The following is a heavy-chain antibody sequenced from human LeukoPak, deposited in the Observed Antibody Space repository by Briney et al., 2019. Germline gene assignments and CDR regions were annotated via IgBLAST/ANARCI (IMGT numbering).Heavy chain of an antibody. V-gene: IGHV3-48*03. D-gene: IGHD3-9*01. Sequence: GGSLRLSCAASGFTFSSYEMNWVRQAPGKGLEWVSYISSSGSTIYYADSVKGRFTISRDNAKNSLYLQMNSLGAEDTAVYYCARVRYDILTGNYSGRYYFDYWGQGTLVTVSS. CDR2: ISSSGSTI. J-gene: IGHJ4*02. CDR3: ARVRYDILTGNYSGRYYFDY. CDR1: GFTFSSYE.